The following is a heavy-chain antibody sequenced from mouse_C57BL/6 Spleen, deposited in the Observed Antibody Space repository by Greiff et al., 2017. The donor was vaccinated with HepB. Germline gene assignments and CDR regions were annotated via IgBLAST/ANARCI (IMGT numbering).Heavy chain of an antibody. CDR3: ARLVTTVVFDY. J-gene: IGHJ2*01. CDR1: GFTFTDYN. D-gene: IGHD1-1*01. V-gene: IGHV1-18*01. Sequence: EVQLQQSGPELVKPGASVKIPCKASGFTFTDYNMDWVKQSPGKSLEWIGDIDPNNGGTIYNQKFQGKATLTVDKSSSTAYLELRSLTSEDTAVYYCARLVTTVVFDYWGQGTTLTVSS. CDR2: IDPNNGGT.